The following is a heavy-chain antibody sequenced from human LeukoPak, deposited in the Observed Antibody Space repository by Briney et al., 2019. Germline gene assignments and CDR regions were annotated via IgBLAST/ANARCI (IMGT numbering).Heavy chain of an antibody. CDR2: IYTSGST. J-gene: IGHJ5*02. CDR3: ARDHRPAPFGVVIIKEGSWFDP. V-gene: IGHV4-61*02. CDR1: GDSISSGGYY. D-gene: IGHD3-3*01. Sequence: PSQTLSLTCTVSGDSISSGGYYWSSIPQPAGKGLEWIGRIYTSGSTNYNPSLKSRVTISVDTSKNQFSLKLSSVTAADTAVYYCARDHRPAPFGVVIIKEGSWFDPWGQGTLVTVSS.